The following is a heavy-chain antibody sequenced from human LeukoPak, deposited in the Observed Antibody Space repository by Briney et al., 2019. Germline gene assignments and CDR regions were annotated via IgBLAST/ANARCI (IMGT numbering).Heavy chain of an antibody. CDR3: ARVREQRGDFDY. CDR1: GYTFTGYY. D-gene: IGHD6-25*01. V-gene: IGHV1-2*02. CDR2: INPNSGGT. J-gene: IGHJ4*02. Sequence: ASVKVSCKASGYTFTGYYMRWVRQAPGQGLEWMGWINPNSGGTNYAQKFQGRVTITADKSTSTAYMELSSLRSEDTAVYYCARVREQRGDFDYWGQGTLVTVSS.